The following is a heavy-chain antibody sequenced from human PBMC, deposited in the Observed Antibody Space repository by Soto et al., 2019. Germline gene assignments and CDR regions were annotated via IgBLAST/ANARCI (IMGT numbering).Heavy chain of an antibody. CDR3: ARGRGNVVVVAATPTRNFDY. CDR2: IWYDGSNK. D-gene: IGHD2-15*01. V-gene: IGHV3-33*01. CDR1: GFTFSSYG. Sequence: QVQLVESGGGVVQPGRSLRLSCAASGFTFSSYGMHWVRQAPGKGLEWVAVIWYDGSNKYYADSVKGRFTISRDNSKNTLYLQMNSLGAEDTAVYYCARGRGNVVVVAATPTRNFDYWGQGTLVTVSS. J-gene: IGHJ4*02.